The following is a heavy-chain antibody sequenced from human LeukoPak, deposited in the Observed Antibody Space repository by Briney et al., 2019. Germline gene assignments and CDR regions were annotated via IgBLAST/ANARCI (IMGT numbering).Heavy chain of an antibody. CDR1: TFTFSSIG. Sequence: PAGSLTLSCAASTFTFSSIGMHWVRQAPGKGLEWVAFIRYDGSNKYYADSVKGRFTISRDNSKNTLYLQMNSLRAEDTAVYYWADEEYFYYSGAVFDYWGQGTLVTVSS. CDR3: ADEEYFYYSGAVFDY. CDR2: IRYDGSNK. J-gene: IGHJ4*02. D-gene: IGHD3-22*01. V-gene: IGHV3-30*02.